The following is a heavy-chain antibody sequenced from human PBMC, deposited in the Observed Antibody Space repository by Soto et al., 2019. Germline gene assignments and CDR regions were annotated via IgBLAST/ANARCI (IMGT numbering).Heavy chain of an antibody. Sequence: QVQLVQSGAEVKKPGASVKVSCKASGYTFTSYGISWVRQAPGQGLEWMGWVSAYNGNTNYAQKLQGRVTMTTGTSTNTADTQCRSLRSDHLAAHYCARAESECDWLDDGGWYFDLWGRGTLVAVAS. V-gene: IGHV1-18*03. CDR3: ARAESECDWLDDGGWYFDL. J-gene: IGHJ2*01. CDR1: GYTFTSYG. CDR2: VSAYNGNT. D-gene: IGHD3-9*01.